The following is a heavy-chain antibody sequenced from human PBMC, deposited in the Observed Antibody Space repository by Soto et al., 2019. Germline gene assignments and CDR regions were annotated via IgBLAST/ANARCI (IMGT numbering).Heavy chain of an antibody. J-gene: IGHJ4*02. D-gene: IGHD5-18*01. CDR2: IWYDGSNK. CDR1: GFTFSSYG. Sequence: QVQLVESGGGVVQPGRSLRLSCAASGFTFSSYGMHWVRQAPGKGLEWVAVIWYDGSNKYYADSVKGRFTISRDNSKNTLYMQMNSLRAEDTAVYYCARDGDTANDYWGQGTLFTVSS. CDR3: ARDGDTANDY. V-gene: IGHV3-33*01.